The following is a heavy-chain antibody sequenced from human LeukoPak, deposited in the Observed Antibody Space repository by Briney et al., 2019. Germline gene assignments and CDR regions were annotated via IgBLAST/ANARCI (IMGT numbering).Heavy chain of an antibody. CDR3: ARESFAARWG. J-gene: IGHJ4*02. D-gene: IGHD6-6*01. CDR1: GFTFSRYW. V-gene: IGHV3-7*01. Sequence: GGSLRLSCAASGFTFSRYWMSWVRQAPGKGLEWVANIKQDGSQKSYVDSVKGRFTISRDNANNLLYLQMNSLRAEDTAVYYCARESFAARWGWGQGTLVTVSS. CDR2: IKQDGSQK.